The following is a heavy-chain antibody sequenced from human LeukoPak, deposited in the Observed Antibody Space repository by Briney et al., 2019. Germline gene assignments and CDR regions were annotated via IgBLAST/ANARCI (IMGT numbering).Heavy chain of an antibody. J-gene: IGHJ4*02. V-gene: IGHV4-39*01. Sequence: SDTLSLTCTVSAGSMSGSTYYWGWIRQPPERGLEWIGSIYYSGSTYYNPSLKSRVTMSVDTSKNQFSLNLSSVTAADTAVYYCARINHMSSTGIPVRGPDYWGQGTLVTVPS. CDR1: AGSMSGSTYY. D-gene: IGHD6-19*01. CDR3: ARINHMSSTGIPVRGPDY. CDR2: IYYSGST.